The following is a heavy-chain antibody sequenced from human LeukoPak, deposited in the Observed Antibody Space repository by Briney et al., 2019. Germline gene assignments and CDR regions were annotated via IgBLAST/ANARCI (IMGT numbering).Heavy chain of an antibody. J-gene: IGHJ3*02. CDR2: ISSSSSYI. V-gene: IGHV3-21*01. CDR1: GFTFSSYS. Sequence: GGSLRLSCAASGFTFSSYSMNWVRQAPGKGLEWVSSISSSSSYIYYADSVKGRFTISRDNAKNSLYLQMNSLRAEDTAGYYCARNPGGAPSDAFDIWGQGPRAPVSS. D-gene: IGHD3-10*01. CDR3: ARNPGGAPSDAFDI.